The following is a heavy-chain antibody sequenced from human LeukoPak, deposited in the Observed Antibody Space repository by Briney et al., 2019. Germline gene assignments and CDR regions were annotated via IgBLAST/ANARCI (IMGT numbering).Heavy chain of an antibody. V-gene: IGHV1-8*01. J-gene: IGHJ4*02. CDR2: MNPNSGNT. Sequence: ASVKVSCKASGYTFTSYDIYWVRQATGQGLEWMGWMNPNSGNTGYAQKCQGRVTMTRNTSISTAYMELSSLRCEDTAVYYCARVAWGVGAIPWGQGALVTVSS. D-gene: IGHD1-26*01. CDR1: GYTFTSYD. CDR3: ARVAWGVGAIP.